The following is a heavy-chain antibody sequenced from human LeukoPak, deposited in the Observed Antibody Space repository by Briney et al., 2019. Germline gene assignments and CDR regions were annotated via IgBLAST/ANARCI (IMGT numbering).Heavy chain of an antibody. J-gene: IGHJ4*02. CDR3: AKDRTTAAAGCFDC. CDR1: GFTFSSYG. D-gene: IGHD6-13*01. Sequence: GGSLRLSCAASGFTFSSYGMHWVRQAPGKGLEWVTFIRYDGRDKYYADSVKGRFTISRDNSKSTVYVQMDSMRAEDTAVYYCAKDRTTAAAGCFDCWGQGTLVTVSS. CDR2: IRYDGRDK. V-gene: IGHV3-30*02.